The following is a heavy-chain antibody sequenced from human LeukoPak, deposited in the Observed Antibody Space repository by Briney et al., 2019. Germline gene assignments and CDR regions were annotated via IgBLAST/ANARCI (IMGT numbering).Heavy chain of an antibody. CDR2: IMQDSRET. Sequence: GGSLRLSCAVSGFALSNTWMSWGGRAPGKGGGGWGNIMQDSRETDYVASVKGRFTIPRDNAKNPLYLQMNSRRAQGTAVYYGGGASGSTTISTKYWGRGAQVTLSS. CDR3: GGASGSTTISTKY. V-gene: IGHV3-7*03. CDR1: GFALSNTW. J-gene: IGHJ4*02. D-gene: IGHD5/OR15-5a*01.